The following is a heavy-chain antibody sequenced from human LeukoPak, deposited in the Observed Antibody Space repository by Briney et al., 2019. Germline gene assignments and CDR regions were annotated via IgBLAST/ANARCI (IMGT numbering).Heavy chain of an antibody. CDR1: GFVFDRNA. J-gene: IGHJ4*02. V-gene: IGHV3-23*01. D-gene: IGHD6-13*01. Sequence: GGSLRLSCAASGFVFDRNAMSWVRQAPGKGREWVSGISESGGETLYADSVKGRFTISRDNSKHTLYLQVNSLRAEDTAVYYCAKKSRIAAAGPHNWGQGTLVTVSS. CDR3: AKKSRIAAAGPHN. CDR2: ISESGGET.